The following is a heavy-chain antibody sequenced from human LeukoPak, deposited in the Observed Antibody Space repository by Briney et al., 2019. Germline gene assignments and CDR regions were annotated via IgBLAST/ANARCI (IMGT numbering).Heavy chain of an antibody. CDR1: GFTFSSYA. J-gene: IGHJ4*02. Sequence: PEGSLRLSCAASGFTFSSYAMSWVRQAPGKGLEWVSAISGSGGSTYYADSVKGRFTISRDNSKNTLYVQMNSLRAEDTATYYCAKGTTYYDILTGYGYPYYFDYWGQGTLVTVSS. V-gene: IGHV3-23*01. D-gene: IGHD3-9*01. CDR2: ISGSGGST. CDR3: AKGTTYYDILTGYGYPYYFDY.